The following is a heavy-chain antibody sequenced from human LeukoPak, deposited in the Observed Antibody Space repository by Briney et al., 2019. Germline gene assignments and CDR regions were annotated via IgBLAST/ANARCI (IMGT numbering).Heavy chain of an antibody. J-gene: IGHJ6*03. D-gene: IGHD6-19*01. Sequence: ASAKVSCKASGYTFTSYDINWVRQATGQGLEWMGWMNPNSGNTGYAQKFQGRVTMTRNTSISTAYMELSSLRSEDTAVYYCARDREGTSVWPRRNYFYMDVWGKGTTVTISS. CDR1: GYTFTSYD. V-gene: IGHV1-8*01. CDR3: ARDREGTSVWPRRNYFYMDV. CDR2: MNPNSGNT.